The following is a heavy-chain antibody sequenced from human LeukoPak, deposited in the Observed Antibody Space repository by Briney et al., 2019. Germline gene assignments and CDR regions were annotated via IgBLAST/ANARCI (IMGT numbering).Heavy chain of an antibody. CDR1: AGSISSYH. CDR2: IYYSGST. CDR3: AREALAIDY. J-gene: IGHJ4*02. V-gene: IGHV4-59*01. D-gene: IGHD6-13*01. Sequence: SETLSLTCAASAGSISSYHWSWIRPPPRQGLEWIRYIYYSGSTNYHPSLKTRVTISVDTSRNQYSLKLSSVTAADTAVYYCAREALAIDYWGQGTLVTVSS.